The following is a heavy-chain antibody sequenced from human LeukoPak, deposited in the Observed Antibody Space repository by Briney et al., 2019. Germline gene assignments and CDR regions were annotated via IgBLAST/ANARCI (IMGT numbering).Heavy chain of an antibody. CDR2: ISSSSSFI. CDR1: GFTFSSYG. J-gene: IGHJ4*02. D-gene: IGHD4-17*01. Sequence: PGGSLRLSCVASGFTFSSYGMNWVRQPPGKGLEWVSSISSSSSFIYYADSVKVRFTISRDKAEKSLYLQMNSLRVGDTAVYYCARGTTVTSGGDYWGQGTLVTVSS. CDR3: ARGTTVTSGGDY. V-gene: IGHV3-21*01.